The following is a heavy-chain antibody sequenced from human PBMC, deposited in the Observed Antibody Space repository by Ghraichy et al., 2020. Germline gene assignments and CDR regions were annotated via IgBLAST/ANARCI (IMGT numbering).Heavy chain of an antibody. V-gene: IGHV3-74*01. CDR3: TRGPGTTY. D-gene: IGHD1-1*01. Sequence: GGSLRLSCAASGFTFSSYWMHWVRQAPGKGLVWVSRINNDGSITRYADSVKGRFTISRDNAKNTLYLQMNSLRAEDTAVYYCTRGPGTTYWGQGTLVTVSS. J-gene: IGHJ4*02. CDR2: INNDGSIT. CDR1: GFTFSSYW.